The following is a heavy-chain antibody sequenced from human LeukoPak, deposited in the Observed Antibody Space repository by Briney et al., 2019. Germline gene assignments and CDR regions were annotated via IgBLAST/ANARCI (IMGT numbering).Heavy chain of an antibody. J-gene: IGHJ5*02. D-gene: IGHD1-14*01. CDR2: IYYSGTT. Sequence: TSETLSLTCTVSGGSISSSSSYWGWIRQPPGKGLGWIGNIYYSGTTYYSPSLKSRVTISVDTSNNQFSLKLSSVTAADTAVYYCARDPDRANWFDPWGQGTLVTVSS. CDR3: ARDPDRANWFDP. CDR1: GGSISSSSSY. V-gene: IGHV4-39*02.